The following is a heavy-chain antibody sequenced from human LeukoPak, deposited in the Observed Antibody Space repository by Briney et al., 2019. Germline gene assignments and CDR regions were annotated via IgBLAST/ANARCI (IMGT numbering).Heavy chain of an antibody. CDR1: GFAFSSYG. D-gene: IGHD1-26*01. CDR2: IRYDGSNK. CDR3: AKDSKRELLARYYFDY. J-gene: IGHJ4*02. V-gene: IGHV3-30*02. Sequence: GGSLRLSCAASGFAFSSYGMHWVRQAPGKGLEWVAFIRYDGSNKYYADSVKGRFTISRDNSKNTLYLQMNSLRAEDTAVYYCAKDSKRELLARYYFDYWGQGTLVTVSS.